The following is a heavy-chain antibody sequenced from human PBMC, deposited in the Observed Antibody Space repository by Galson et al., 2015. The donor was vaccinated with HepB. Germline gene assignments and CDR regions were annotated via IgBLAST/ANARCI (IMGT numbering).Heavy chain of an antibody. V-gene: IGHV6-1*01. CDR2: TYYRSKWYN. CDR3: AREWGWAGHIVVVTAPPYGMDV. CDR1: GDSVSSNSAA. D-gene: IGHD2-21*02. Sequence: ISGDSVSSNSAAWNWIRQSPSRGLEWLGRTYYRSKWYNDYAVSVKSRITINPDTSKNQFSLQLNSVTPEDTAVYYCAREWGWAGHIVVVTAPPYGMDVWGQGTTVTVSS. J-gene: IGHJ6*02.